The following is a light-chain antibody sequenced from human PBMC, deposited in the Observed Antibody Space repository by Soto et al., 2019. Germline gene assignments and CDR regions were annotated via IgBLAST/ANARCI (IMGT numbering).Light chain of an antibody. J-gene: IGKJ2*01. CDR3: QQTYRPSYT. Sequence: DIQMTQSPSSLSASLGDRVTITCRASQSVNRHLNWYQQQPGRAPKVLIYAASSLQSGVPSRFSGNGSGTDFTLTITSLQPEDFATYFCQQTYRPSYTFAQGTRLEIK. CDR1: QSVNRH. V-gene: IGKV1-39*01. CDR2: AAS.